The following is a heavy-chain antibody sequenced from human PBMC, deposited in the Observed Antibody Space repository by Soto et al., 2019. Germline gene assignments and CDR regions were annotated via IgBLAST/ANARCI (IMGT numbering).Heavy chain of an antibody. J-gene: IGHJ5*02. CDR3: ARSFTVTKNWWDP. D-gene: IGHD4-17*01. CDR2: IYYSGST. CDR1: GGSISSYY. Sequence: PSETLSLTCTVSGGSISSYYWSWIRQPPGKGLEWIGYIYYSGSTNYNPSLKSRVTISVDTSKNQFSLKLSSVTAADTAVYYCARSFTVTKNWWDPWGQGTLVTVSS. V-gene: IGHV4-59*01.